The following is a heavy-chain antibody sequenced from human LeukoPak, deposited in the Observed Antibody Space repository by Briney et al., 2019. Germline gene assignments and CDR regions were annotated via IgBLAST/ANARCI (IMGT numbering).Heavy chain of an antibody. CDR2: IKSKTDGGTT. J-gene: IGHJ4*02. Sequence: GGSLRLSCAASGFTFSNAWMSWVRQAPGKGLEWVGRIKSKTDGGTTDYAAPVKGRFTISRDDSKNTLYLQMNSLKTEDTAVYYCTTATSTMIAPYVDYWGQGTLVTVSS. CDR3: TTATSTMIAPYVDY. V-gene: IGHV3-15*01. CDR1: GFTFSNAW. D-gene: IGHD3-22*01.